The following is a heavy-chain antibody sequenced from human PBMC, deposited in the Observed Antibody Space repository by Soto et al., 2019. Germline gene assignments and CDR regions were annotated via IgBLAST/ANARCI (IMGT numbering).Heavy chain of an antibody. CDR3: ARGRYGYSANWHFDL. J-gene: IGHJ2*01. CDR2: IWYDESNK. CDR1: GFTFSDYG. V-gene: IGHV3-33*01. D-gene: IGHD4-4*01. Sequence: VGSLRLSCAASGFTFSDYGMHWVRQAPGKGLDWVAVIWYDESNKYLADSVRGRFSISRDNSKNTLFLEMDSLRADDTAVYFCARGRYGYSANWHFDLWGRGTQVTVSS.